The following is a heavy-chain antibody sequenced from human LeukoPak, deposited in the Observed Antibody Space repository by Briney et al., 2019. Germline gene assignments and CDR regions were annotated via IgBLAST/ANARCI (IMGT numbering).Heavy chain of an antibody. V-gene: IGHV3-11*06. CDR1: GFTFNDYD. D-gene: IGHD6-13*01. J-gene: IGHJ6*03. CDR2: ISRSGAYT. Sequence: GGSLRLSCAGSGFTFNDYDMNWVRQAPGKGPEWVSYISRSGAYTYYTDSVKGRFTISRDNAKNSLYLQMNSLRAEDTAVYYCARVCSSWYIRYYYYYYMDVWGKGTTVTVSS. CDR3: ARVCSSWYIRYYYYYYMDV.